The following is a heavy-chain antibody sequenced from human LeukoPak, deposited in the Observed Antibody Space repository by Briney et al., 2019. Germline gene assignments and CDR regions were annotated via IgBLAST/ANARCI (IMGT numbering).Heavy chain of an antibody. J-gene: IGHJ3*02. CDR1: GYTFTSSY. D-gene: IGHD5-12*01. V-gene: IGHV1-46*01. CDR3: ARAYSGYHAFVI. Sequence: ASVKVSCKASGYTFTSSYLHWVRQAPEQGLEWMGVINPSGGSTTYAQKFQGRVTMTRDTSTITVYMELSSLTSEGSAVYYCARAYSGYHAFVIWGQGTMVTVSS. CDR2: INPSGGST.